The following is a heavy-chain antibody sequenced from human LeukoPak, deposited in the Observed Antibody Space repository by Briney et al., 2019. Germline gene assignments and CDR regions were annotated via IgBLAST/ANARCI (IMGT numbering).Heavy chain of an antibody. V-gene: IGHV4-61*08. CDR1: GGSISSGGYY. D-gene: IGHD2-2*01. CDR2: IYYSGST. CDR3: ARDSVVPAATPYYYYYYGMDV. Sequence: PSETLSLTCTVSGGSISSGGYYWSWIRQHPGKGLEWIGYIYYSGSTNYNPSLKSRVTISVDTSKNQFSLKLSSVTAADTAVYYCARDSVVPAATPYYYYYYGMDVWGQGTTVTVSS. J-gene: IGHJ6*02.